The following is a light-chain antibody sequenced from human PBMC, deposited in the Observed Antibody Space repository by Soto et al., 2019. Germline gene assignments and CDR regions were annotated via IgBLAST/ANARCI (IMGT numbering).Light chain of an antibody. J-gene: IGLJ1*01. CDR2: EVS. CDR1: SSDVGGYDF. V-gene: IGLV2-8*01. CDR3: SSYAGSTNYV. Sequence: QSVLTQPPSASGSPGQSVTISCTGTSSDVGGYDFVSWYQQHPGKAPKLMIHEVSKRPSGVPDRFSGSKSGNTASLTVSGLQAEDEADYYCSSYAGSTNYVFGTGTKLTVL.